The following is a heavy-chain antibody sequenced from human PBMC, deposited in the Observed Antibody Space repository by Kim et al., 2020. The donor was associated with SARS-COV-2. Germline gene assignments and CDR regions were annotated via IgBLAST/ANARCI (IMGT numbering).Heavy chain of an antibody. CDR1: GFSFDDYA. J-gene: IGHJ3*02. CDR3: AKGTAAVHGGAFDI. V-gene: IGHV3-9*01. D-gene: IGHD6-13*01. Sequence: GGSLRLSCAASGFSFDDYAMHWVRQAPGKGLEWVSGISWNSGSIGYADSVKGRFTISRDNAKNSLYLQMNSLRAEDTALYYCAKGTAAVHGGAFDIWGQG. CDR2: ISWNSGSI.